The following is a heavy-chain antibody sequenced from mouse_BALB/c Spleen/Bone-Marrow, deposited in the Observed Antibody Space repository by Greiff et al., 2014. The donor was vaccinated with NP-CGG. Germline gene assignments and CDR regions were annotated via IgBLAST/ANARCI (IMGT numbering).Heavy chain of an antibody. CDR2: IDPANGNT. D-gene: IGHD1-1*01. J-gene: IGHJ3*01. V-gene: IGHV14-3*02. CDR3: ASYYYGSSSFAY. CDR1: GFNIKDTY. Sequence: VQLKQSWAELVKPGASVKLSCPASGFNIKDTYMHWGKQRPEQGLEWIGRIDPANGNTKYDPKFQGKATITADTSSNTAYLQLSSLTSEDTAVYYCASYYYGSSSFAYWGQGTLVTVSA.